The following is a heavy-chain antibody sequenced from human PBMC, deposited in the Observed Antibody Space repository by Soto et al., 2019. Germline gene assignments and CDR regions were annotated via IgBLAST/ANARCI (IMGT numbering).Heavy chain of an antibody. CDR3: ARDHRGYCSGGSCYSPFDY. J-gene: IGHJ4*02. Sequence: QVQLVQSGAEVKKPGSSVKVSCKASGGTFSSYAISWVRQAPGQGLEWMGGIIPIFGTANYAQKFQGRVTSTADESTSTDYMELSRLRSEDTAVYYCARDHRGYCSGGSCYSPFDYWGQGTLVTVSS. CDR2: IIPIFGTA. CDR1: GGTFSSYA. V-gene: IGHV1-69*01. D-gene: IGHD2-15*01.